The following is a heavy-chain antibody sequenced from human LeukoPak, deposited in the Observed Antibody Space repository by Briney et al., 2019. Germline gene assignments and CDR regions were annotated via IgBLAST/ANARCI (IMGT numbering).Heavy chain of an antibody. CDR3: ARQGMTTVTALNY. J-gene: IGHJ4*02. Sequence: GESLNISCKGSGYSLSSLGISSVPQSPGKSLEGWGVIYPGHSDTRHSPSFQGQVTISADQSISTAYLQWSSLKASDPAMYYCARQGMTTVTALNYWGQGTLVTVSS. CDR1: GYSLSSLG. D-gene: IGHD4-11*01. V-gene: IGHV5-51*01. CDR2: IYPGHSDT.